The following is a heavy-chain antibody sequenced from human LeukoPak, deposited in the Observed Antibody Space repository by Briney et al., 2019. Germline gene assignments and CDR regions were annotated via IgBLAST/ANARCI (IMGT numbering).Heavy chain of an antibody. V-gene: IGHV4-39*07. D-gene: IGHD4-17*01. Sequence: PSETLSLTCTVSGASISSPTFYWGWTRQSPGEGLEWIGNVYHTGSSFYTASLKSRVTISIDTSKNQFSLNLMSVTAADTAIYFCAKAGVLPTGDWFSPWGPGILVTVSS. J-gene: IGHJ5*02. CDR3: AKAGVLPTGDWFSP. CDR2: VYHTGSS. CDR1: GASISSPTFY.